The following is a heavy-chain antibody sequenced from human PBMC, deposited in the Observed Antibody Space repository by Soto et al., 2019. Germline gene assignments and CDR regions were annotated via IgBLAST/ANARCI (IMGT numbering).Heavy chain of an antibody. CDR3: AREGAAAGAPFGY. J-gene: IGHJ4*02. CDR1: GFTFSSYG. V-gene: IGHV3-33*01. Sequence: QVQLVESGGGVVQPGRSLRLSCAASGFTFSSYGMHWVRQAPGKGLEWVAVIWYDGSNKYYADSVKGRFTISRDNSKNTLYLQMNCLRAEDTAVYYCAREGAAAGAPFGYWGQGTLVTVSS. CDR2: IWYDGSNK. D-gene: IGHD6-13*01.